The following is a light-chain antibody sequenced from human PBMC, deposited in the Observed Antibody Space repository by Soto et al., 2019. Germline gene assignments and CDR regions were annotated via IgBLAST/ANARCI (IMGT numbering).Light chain of an antibody. Sequence: QSALTQPASVSGSPGQSITICCTGTSSDIGAYNFVSWYQQHPGKAPKLMLYDVNIRPSGVSNRFSGSKSGNTASLTISGLQAEDEADYHCTSWTTSTTMIFGGGTKLTVL. V-gene: IGLV2-14*03. J-gene: IGLJ2*01. CDR3: TSWTTSTTMI. CDR1: SSDIGAYNF. CDR2: DVN.